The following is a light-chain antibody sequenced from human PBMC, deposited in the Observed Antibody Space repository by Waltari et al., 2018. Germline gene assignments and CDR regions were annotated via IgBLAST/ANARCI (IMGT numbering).Light chain of an antibody. Sequence: DIQMTQSPSSVSASVGDRVTITCRASRAVANYVAWFQQRPGELPKSLIHTASNLQRGVPSRFSGSGSATDFTLTINRLQPEDIGTYYCLQFKTYPQTFGQGT. J-gene: IGKJ5*01. V-gene: IGKV1-16*01. CDR1: RAVANY. CDR3: LQFKTYPQT. CDR2: TAS.